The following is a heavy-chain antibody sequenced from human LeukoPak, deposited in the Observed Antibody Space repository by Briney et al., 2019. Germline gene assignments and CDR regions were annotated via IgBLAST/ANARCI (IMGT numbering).Heavy chain of an antibody. CDR2: IYYSGST. CDR1: RGSLSSYY. J-gene: IGHJ5*02. Sequence: PSETLSLTCTLSRGSLSSYYWSWIRQPPGKGLEWIGYIYYSGSTNYNPSLKSRVTISVDTSKNQFSLKLSSVTAAGTAVYYCARRMYYYDSSGYGGYWLDPWGQGTLVTVSS. CDR3: ARRMYYYDSSGYGGYWLDP. V-gene: IGHV4-59*08. D-gene: IGHD3-22*01.